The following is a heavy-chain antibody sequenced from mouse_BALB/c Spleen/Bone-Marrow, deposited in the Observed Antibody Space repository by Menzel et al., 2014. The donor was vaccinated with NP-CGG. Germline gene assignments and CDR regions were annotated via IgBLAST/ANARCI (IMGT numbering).Heavy chain of an antibody. J-gene: IGHJ2*01. CDR1: GFTFSSFG. CDR2: INSGSSTI. D-gene: IGHD4-1*01. CDR3: TKGGNWDDFDY. Sequence: EVHLMESGGGLVQPGGSRKLSCAASGFTFSSFGMHWVRQAPEKGLEWVAYINSGSSTIYYADTVKGRFTISRDNPKNTLFLQMTSLRSEDTAMYYCTKGGNWDDFDYWGQGTTLAVSS. V-gene: IGHV5-17*02.